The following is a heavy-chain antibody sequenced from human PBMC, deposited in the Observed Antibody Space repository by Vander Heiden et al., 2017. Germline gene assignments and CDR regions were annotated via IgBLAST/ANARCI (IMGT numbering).Heavy chain of an antibody. J-gene: IGHJ4*02. V-gene: IGHV1-2*06. Sequence: QVQLLESGGEVKKPGASLKCSCKAYRYNFTGYYIHWVRQAPGQGFEWMGRINPHTAGTNHAQKFQGRVTVTSDTSISTAYMELTSLTSDDTAVYYCARHSHYYDTSDDYAYDYWGQGTRVTVSS. CDR1: RYNFTGYY. D-gene: IGHD3-9*01. CDR2: INPHTAGT. CDR3: ARHSHYYDTSDDYAYDY.